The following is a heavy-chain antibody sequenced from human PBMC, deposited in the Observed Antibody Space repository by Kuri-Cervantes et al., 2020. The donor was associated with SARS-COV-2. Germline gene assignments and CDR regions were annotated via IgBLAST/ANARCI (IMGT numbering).Heavy chain of an antibody. CDR3: AKSGYDFPNPHDAFDI. Sequence: GESLKISCAASGFTFSNAWMSWVRQAPGKGLEWVSAISGSGGSTYYADSVKGRFTISRDNSKNTLHLQMNSLRAEDTAVYYCAKSGYDFPNPHDAFDIWGQGTMVTVSS. D-gene: IGHD5-12*01. CDR1: GFTFSNAW. V-gene: IGHV3-23*01. J-gene: IGHJ3*02. CDR2: ISGSGGST.